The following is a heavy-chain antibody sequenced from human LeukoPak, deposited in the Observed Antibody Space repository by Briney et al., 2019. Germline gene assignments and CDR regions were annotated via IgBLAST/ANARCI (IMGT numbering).Heavy chain of an antibody. CDR2: ISGSGGST. CDR1: GFTFSSYA. Sequence: GGSLRLSCAASGFTFSSYAMSWIRQAPGKGLEWVSGISGSGGSTYHAESVKGRFTIYKDNSKSTLYLQMNSLRAEDTAEYYCAKVHISSGSGRTDDFDIWGQGTMVTVSS. CDR3: AKVHISSGSGRTDDFDI. D-gene: IGHD3-10*01. V-gene: IGHV3-23*01. J-gene: IGHJ3*02.